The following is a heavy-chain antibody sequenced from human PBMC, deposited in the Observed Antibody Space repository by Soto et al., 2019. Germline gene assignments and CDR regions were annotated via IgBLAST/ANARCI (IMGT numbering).Heavy chain of an antibody. J-gene: IGHJ4*02. D-gene: IGHD7-27*01. CDR3: ARATMGTLDY. V-gene: IGHV3-74*01. CDR1: GFTFSSSW. CDR2: MDPDGSVR. Sequence: PGGSLRLSCAASGFTFSSSWMYWVRQTPGGGLVWASRMDPDGSVRDYADSVKGRFTISRDNAKNTLYLQMNSLRAEDTAVYYCARATMGTLDYWGQGIVVTVSS.